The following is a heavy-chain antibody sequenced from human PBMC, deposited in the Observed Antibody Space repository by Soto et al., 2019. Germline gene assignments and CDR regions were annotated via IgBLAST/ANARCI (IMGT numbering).Heavy chain of an antibody. J-gene: IGHJ4*02. CDR2: IYSGGGT. CDR1: GFTVSNSY. V-gene: IGHV3-66*01. D-gene: IGHD6-13*01. Sequence: GGSLRLSCAASGFTVSNSYMSWVRQAPGKGLEYVSVIYSGGGTYYADSVKGRFTISRDNSKNTLYLQMNSLGAEDTAVYYCAREIATTGLYYFDYWGQGTLVTVSS. CDR3: AREIATTGLYYFDY.